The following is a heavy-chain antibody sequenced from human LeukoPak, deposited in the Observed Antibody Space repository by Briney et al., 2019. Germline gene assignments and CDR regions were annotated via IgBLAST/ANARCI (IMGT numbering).Heavy chain of an antibody. J-gene: IGHJ4*02. CDR3: ARRLLTGYYEF. CDR2: ISYDGSNK. V-gene: IGHV3-30*03. D-gene: IGHD3-9*01. CDR1: GFTFSSYG. Sequence: PGGSLRLSCAASGFTFSSYGMHWVRQAPGKGLEWVAVISYDGSNKYYADSVKGRFTISRDNSKNTLYLQMNSLRAEDTAVYYCARRLLTGYYEFWGQGTLVTVSS.